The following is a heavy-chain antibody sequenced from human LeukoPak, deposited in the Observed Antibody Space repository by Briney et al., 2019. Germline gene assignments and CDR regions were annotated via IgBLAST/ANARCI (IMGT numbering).Heavy chain of an antibody. CDR3: ARGYSSNWNWFDP. V-gene: IGHV4-59*01. CDR2: IYSSGST. J-gene: IGHJ5*02. CDR1: GGSISSYY. D-gene: IGHD6-13*01. Sequence: SETLSLTCAVSGGSISSYYWTWIRQPPGKGLEWIGYIYSSGSTKYNPSLKSRVTISLDTSKNQFSLRLSSVTAADTAVYYCARGYSSNWNWFDPWGQGTLVTVSS.